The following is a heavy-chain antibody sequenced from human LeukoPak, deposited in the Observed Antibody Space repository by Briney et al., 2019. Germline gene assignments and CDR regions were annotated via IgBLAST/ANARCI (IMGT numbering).Heavy chain of an antibody. J-gene: IGHJ4*02. V-gene: IGHV1-69*04. D-gene: IGHD6-13*01. CDR3: AREHSSSWPYHIDY. CDR1: GGTFSSYA. CDR2: IIPILGIA. Sequence: RASVKVSCKASGGTFSSYAISWVRQAPGQGLEWMGRIIPILGIANYAQKFQGRVTITADKSTSTAYMELSSLRSEDTAVYYCAREHSSSWPYHIDYWGQGTLVTVSS.